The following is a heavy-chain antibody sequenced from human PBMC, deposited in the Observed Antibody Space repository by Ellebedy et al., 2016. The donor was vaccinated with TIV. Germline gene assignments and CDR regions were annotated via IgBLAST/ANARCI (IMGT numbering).Heavy chain of an antibody. V-gene: IGHV3-33*08. Sequence: GESLKISXAASGFTFSSYGMHWVRQAPGKGLEWVAVIWYDGSHKYYAESVEGRFTISRDNSKNTLYLQMNSLRAEDTAVYYCARGTGLAAAGEPFDYWGQGTLVTVSS. J-gene: IGHJ4*02. D-gene: IGHD6-13*01. CDR2: IWYDGSHK. CDR3: ARGTGLAAAGEPFDY. CDR1: GFTFSSYG.